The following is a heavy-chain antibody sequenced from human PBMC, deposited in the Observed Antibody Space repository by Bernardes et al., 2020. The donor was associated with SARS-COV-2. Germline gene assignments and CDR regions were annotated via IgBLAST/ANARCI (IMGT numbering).Heavy chain of an antibody. V-gene: IGHV4-34*01. CDR3: ARGGPEPGFDY. Sequence: SETLSLTCAVYGGSFNAYFWGWVRQPPGKGLEWIGEINHGGSTNYNPSLKSRITISVDTSKNQFSLKLISVTAADTAVYYCARGGPEPGFDYWGQG. J-gene: IGHJ4*02. D-gene: IGHD1-26*01. CDR2: INHGGST. CDR1: GGSFNAYF.